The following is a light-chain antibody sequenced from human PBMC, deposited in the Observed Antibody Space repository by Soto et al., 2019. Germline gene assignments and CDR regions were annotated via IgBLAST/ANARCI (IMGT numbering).Light chain of an antibody. CDR2: EGS. Sequence: QSALTQPASVSGSPGQSITISCTGNSSDVGSYNLVSWYQQHPGKAPKLMIYEGSKRPSGVSNRFSGSKSGNTASLTISGLQAEDEADYHCCSYAGSSTYVFGTGTKLTVL. CDR1: SSDVGSYNL. J-gene: IGLJ1*01. CDR3: CSYAGSSTYV. V-gene: IGLV2-23*01.